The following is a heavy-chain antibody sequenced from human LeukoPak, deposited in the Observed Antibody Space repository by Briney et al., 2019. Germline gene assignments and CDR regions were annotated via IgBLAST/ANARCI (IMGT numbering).Heavy chain of an antibody. V-gene: IGHV4-34*01. CDR3: AREGRMSMGIEY. J-gene: IGHJ4*02. CDR1: GGSLSGYY. D-gene: IGHD4/OR15-4a*01. CDR2: INHGGST. Sequence: PSETLSLTCAVYGGSLSGYYWSWIRQSPGLGLEWIGEINHGGSTNYNPSLKSRVTMSVDTSKNHFSLKLSSVTAADTAVYFCAREGRMSMGIEYWGQGTLVTVSS.